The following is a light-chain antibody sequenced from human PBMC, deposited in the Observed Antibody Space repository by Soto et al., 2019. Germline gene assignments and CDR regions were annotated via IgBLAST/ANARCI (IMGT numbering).Light chain of an antibody. Sequence: EIVMTQSPATLSVSPGERATLSCRASQSVSSNLAWYQQKPGQAPRLLIYGASTRATSIPARFSGSGSGTEFTLTLSSLQSEDFAVYYCQQYNNWPTSGQGTKVEIK. CDR3: QQYNNWPT. J-gene: IGKJ1*01. CDR1: QSVSSN. CDR2: GAS. V-gene: IGKV3-15*01.